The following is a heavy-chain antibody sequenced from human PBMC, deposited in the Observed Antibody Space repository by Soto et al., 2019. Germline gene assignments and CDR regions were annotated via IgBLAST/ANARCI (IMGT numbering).Heavy chain of an antibody. CDR1: VYAFTTYG. D-gene: IGHD1-1*01. CDR3: ARGRYGDY. Sequence: QVHLVQSGAEVKKPGASVKVSCKGSVYAFTTYGITWVRQAPGQGLEWMGWISAHNGKTNYAQKLQGRVTVTRDTSTSTAYMELRSLRSDDTSVYYCARGRYGDYWGQGALVTVSS. V-gene: IGHV1-18*01. CDR2: ISAHNGKT. J-gene: IGHJ4*02.